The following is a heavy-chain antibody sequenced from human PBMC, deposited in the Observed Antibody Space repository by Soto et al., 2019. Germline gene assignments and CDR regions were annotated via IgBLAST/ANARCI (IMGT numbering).Heavy chain of an antibody. CDR1: GYSFRTYA. J-gene: IGHJ4*02. D-gene: IGHD3-10*01. V-gene: IGHV1-3*01. CDR2: SNAGSGNT. Sequence: QVELVQSGAEAKKPGASVKFSCKASGYSFRTYAVHWVRQAPGQRLERMGCSNAGSGNTKYSEKFQGRVNITRDKSATTAYLEMTSLRSEDTAVYYCAKKKVLSFEDFDYWGQGTMVTVSS. CDR3: AKKKVLSFEDFDY.